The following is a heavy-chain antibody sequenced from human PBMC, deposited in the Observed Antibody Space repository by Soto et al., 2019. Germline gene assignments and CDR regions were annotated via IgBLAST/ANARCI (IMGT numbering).Heavy chain of an antibody. CDR2: IFSNDEK. J-gene: IGHJ6*02. CDR3: ARIARGGGYDCWSGYYGYYYYGMDV. D-gene: IGHD3-3*01. V-gene: IGHV2-26*01. CDR1: GFSLSNARMG. Sequence: QVTLKESGPVLVKPTETLTLTCTVSGFSLSNARMGVSWIRQPPGKALEWLAHIFSNDEKSYSTSLKSRLTNSKDTSKSQVVLTMTNMDPVDTATYYCARIARGGGYDCWSGYYGYYYYGMDVWGQGTTVTVSS.